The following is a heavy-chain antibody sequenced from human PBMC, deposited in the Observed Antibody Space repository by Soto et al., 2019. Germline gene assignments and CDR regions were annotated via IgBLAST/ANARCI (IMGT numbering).Heavy chain of an antibody. D-gene: IGHD3-10*01. V-gene: IGHV1-8*01. CDR3: ATQRKLWYGRGFDP. CDR1: GYTFTSYD. J-gene: IGHJ5*02. CDR2: MNPNSGNT. Sequence: QVQLVQSGAEVKKPGASVKVSGKASGYTFTSYDINWVRQATGQGLEWMGWMNPNSGNTGYAQKFQGRVTMTRNTSISTAYMELSSLRSEDTAVYYCATQRKLWYGRGFDPWGQGTLVTVSS.